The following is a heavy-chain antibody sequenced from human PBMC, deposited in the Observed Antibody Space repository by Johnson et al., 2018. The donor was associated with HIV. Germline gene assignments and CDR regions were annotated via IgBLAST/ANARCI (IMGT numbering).Heavy chain of an antibody. CDR1: GFTFSSYG. Sequence: QVQLVESGGGVVQPGRSLRLSCVVSGFTFSSYGMHWVRQAPGKGLEWVAFIRYDGNNEYYAGSVRGRFTISRDNAKNSLYLQMNSLRAEDTAVYYCARPIARGASDIWGQGTMVTVSS. D-gene: IGHD3-10*01. CDR3: ARPIARGASDI. V-gene: IGHV3-33*01. J-gene: IGHJ3*02. CDR2: IRYDGNNE.